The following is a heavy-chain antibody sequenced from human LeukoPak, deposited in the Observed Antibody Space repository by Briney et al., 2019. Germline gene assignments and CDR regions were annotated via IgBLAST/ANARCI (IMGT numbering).Heavy chain of an antibody. CDR1: GYTFSGYW. CDR2: INKDGSTI. V-gene: IGHV3-74*01. D-gene: IGHD3-10*01. CDR3: VRGGTSGSADY. J-gene: IGHJ4*02. Sequence: GGSLRLSCAASGYTFSGYWMHWVRQAPGKGLVWASRINKDGSTITYTDSVKGRFTMSRDNAQNTLSLEMKSLRVEDTAVYYCVRGGTSGSADYWGQGTLVTVSA.